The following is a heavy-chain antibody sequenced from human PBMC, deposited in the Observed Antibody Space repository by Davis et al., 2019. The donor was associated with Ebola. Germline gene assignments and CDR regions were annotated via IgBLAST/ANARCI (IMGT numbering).Heavy chain of an antibody. CDR1: GGTFSSYA. V-gene: IGHV1-2*04. D-gene: IGHD2-2*01. Sequence: ASVKVSCKASGGTFSSYAISWVRQAPGQGLEWMGWINPNSGGTNYAQKFQGWVTMTRDTSISTAYMELSRLRSDDTAVYYCARDCSSTSCYYGMDVWGQGTTVTVSS. CDR3: ARDCSSTSCYYGMDV. CDR2: INPNSGGT. J-gene: IGHJ6*02.